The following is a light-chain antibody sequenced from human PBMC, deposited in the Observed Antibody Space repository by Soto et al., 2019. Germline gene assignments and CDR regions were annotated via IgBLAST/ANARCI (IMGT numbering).Light chain of an antibody. Sequence: QSALTQPASVSGSPGQSITISCTGTSSDVGGYNYVSWYQQHPGKAPKLMIYEVSYRPSGVSNRFSASKSGSTASLTIAGLQAEDEADYYCSSYTTSSTLVFGGGTKLTVL. CDR3: SSYTTSSTLV. V-gene: IGLV2-14*01. CDR2: EVS. CDR1: SSDVGGYNY. J-gene: IGLJ3*02.